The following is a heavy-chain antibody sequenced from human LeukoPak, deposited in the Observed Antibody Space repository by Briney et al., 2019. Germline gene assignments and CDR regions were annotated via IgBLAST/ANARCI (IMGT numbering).Heavy chain of an antibody. CDR1: GGSMSSYY. D-gene: IGHD6-13*01. V-gene: IGHV4-4*07. CDR3: ATYDQQLAFDN. CDR2: MYTSGST. J-gene: IGHJ4*02. Sequence: SETLSLTCTVSGGSMSSYYWSWIRQPAGKGLEWIGRMYTSGSTNYNPSLKSRVTMSIDTSKKHFSLNLDSVTAADTAVYYCATYDQQLAFDNWGQGSLSPSPQ.